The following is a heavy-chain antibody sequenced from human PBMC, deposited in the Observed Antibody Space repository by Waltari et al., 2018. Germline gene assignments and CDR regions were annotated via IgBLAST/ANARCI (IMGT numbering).Heavy chain of an antibody. Sequence: QVQLVESGGGVVQPGKSLRLSCAASESTFRSYAMHWVRQAPGKWLEWVAVISYNGRNIYYEDSVKGRFTISRDNSNKTLYLQMNSLRPEDTAVYYCARDYCDRTNCHGMDVWGQGTTVTVSS. CDR1: ESTFRSYA. D-gene: IGHD3-22*01. CDR2: ISYNGRNI. J-gene: IGHJ6*02. V-gene: IGHV3-30*04. CDR3: ARDYCDRTNCHGMDV.